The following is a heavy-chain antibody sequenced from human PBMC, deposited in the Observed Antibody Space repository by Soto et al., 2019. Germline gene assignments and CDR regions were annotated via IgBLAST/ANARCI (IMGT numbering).Heavy chain of an antibody. Sequence: SETLSLTCTVSGDSISSGNKYWSWIRQPPGKGLEWIGYIFSSGTTYYNPSLKSRLTMSLDTSENQFSLKLNSLTDADTAVYYCAKVPSPFDYYYAMDVWGQGTTVTVSS. CDR1: GDSISSGNKY. CDR2: IFSSGTT. J-gene: IGHJ6*02. D-gene: IGHD3-16*01. CDR3: AKVPSPFDYYYAMDV. V-gene: IGHV4-30-4*01.